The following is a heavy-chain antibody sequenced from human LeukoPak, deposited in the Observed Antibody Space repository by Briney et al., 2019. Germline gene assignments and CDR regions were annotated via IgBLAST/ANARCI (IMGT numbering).Heavy chain of an antibody. CDR3: AKVIYGSGSSNWFDP. CDR1: GFTFSSYG. D-gene: IGHD3-10*01. Sequence: GGSLRLSCAASGFTFSSYGMHWVRQAPGKGLEWVAFIRYDGSNKYYADSVKGRFTISRDNSKNTLYLQMNSLRAEDTAVYYCAKVIYGSGSSNWFDPWGQGTLVTVSS. CDR2: IRYDGSNK. J-gene: IGHJ5*02. V-gene: IGHV3-30*02.